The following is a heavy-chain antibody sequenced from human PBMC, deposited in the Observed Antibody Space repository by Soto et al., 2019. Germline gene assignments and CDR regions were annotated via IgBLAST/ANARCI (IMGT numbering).Heavy chain of an antibody. CDR2: ISYDGSNK. V-gene: IGHV3-30-3*01. D-gene: IGHD2-21*02. Sequence: QVQLVESGGGVVQPGRSLRLSCAASGFTFSSYAMHWVRQAPGKGLEWVAVISYDGSNKYYADSVKGRFTISRDNSKNXXSLQMNRLSVEDTAVYYCARDGLDCGGDCYAHFDYWGQGTLVIVSS. J-gene: IGHJ4*02. CDR1: GFTFSSYA. CDR3: ARDGLDCGGDCYAHFDY.